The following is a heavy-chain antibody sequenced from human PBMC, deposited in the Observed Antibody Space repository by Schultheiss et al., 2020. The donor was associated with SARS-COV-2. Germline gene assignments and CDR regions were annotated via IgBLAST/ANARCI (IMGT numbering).Heavy chain of an antibody. V-gene: IGHV3-23*01. Sequence: GESLKISCKASGGTFSSYAMSWVRQAPGKGLEWVSFISSTGGSTYYADSVKGRFTISRDNSKNTLYLQMNSLRAEDTAVYYCASHSSGWFISYYGMDVWGQGTTVTVSS. CDR1: GGTFSSYA. CDR3: ASHSSGWFISYYGMDV. CDR2: ISSTGGST. D-gene: IGHD6-19*01. J-gene: IGHJ6*02.